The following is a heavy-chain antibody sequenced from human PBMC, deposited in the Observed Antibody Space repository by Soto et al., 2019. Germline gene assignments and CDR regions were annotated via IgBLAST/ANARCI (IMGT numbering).Heavy chain of an antibody. J-gene: IGHJ4*02. D-gene: IGHD3-3*01. V-gene: IGHV3-15*01. Sequence: GGSLRLSCAASGFTFSNAWMSWVRQAPGKGLEWVGRIKSKTDGGTTDYAAPVKGRFTISRDDSKNTLYLQMNSLKTEDTAVYYCTPGGFWSGYYTSEYFDYWGQGTLVTVSS. CDR3: TPGGFWSGYYTSEYFDY. CDR1: GFTFSNAW. CDR2: IKSKTDGGTT.